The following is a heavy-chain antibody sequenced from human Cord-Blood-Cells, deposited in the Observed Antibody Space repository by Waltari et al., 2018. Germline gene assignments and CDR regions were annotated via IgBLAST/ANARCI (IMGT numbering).Heavy chain of an antibody. CDR3: ARYGLWGYYYYGMDV. D-gene: IGHD7-27*01. J-gene: IGHJ6*02. CDR2: IWYDGSNK. Sequence: QVQLVESGGGVVQPGRYLRLACAAAGFTFSSYGMHWVSPAPGKGLEWVAVIWYDGSNKYYADSVKGRFTISRDNSKNTLYLQMNSLRAEDTAVYYCARYGLWGYYYYGMDVWGQGTTVTVSS. CDR1: GFTFSSYG. V-gene: IGHV3-33*01.